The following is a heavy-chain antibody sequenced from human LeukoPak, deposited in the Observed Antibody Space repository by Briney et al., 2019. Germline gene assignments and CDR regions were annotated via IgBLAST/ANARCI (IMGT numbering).Heavy chain of an antibody. CDR3: ARAWESVTFDY. D-gene: IGHD1-26*01. CDR2: ISSSSSTI. V-gene: IGHV3-48*04. Sequence: GGSLRLSCAASGFTFSSYSMNWIRQAPGKGLEWVSYISSSSSTIYYADSVKGRFTISRDNAKNSLYLQMNSLRAEDTAVYYCARAWESVTFDYWGQGTLVTVSS. J-gene: IGHJ4*02. CDR1: GFTFSSYS.